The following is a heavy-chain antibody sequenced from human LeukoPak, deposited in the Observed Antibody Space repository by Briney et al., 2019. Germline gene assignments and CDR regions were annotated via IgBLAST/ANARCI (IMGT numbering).Heavy chain of an antibody. CDR2: MNPNSGYT. CDR1: GYTFTSYD. J-gene: IGHJ4*02. Sequence: ASVKLSCKASGYTFTSYDINWVRQATGQGLEWMGWMNPNSGYTGFAQKFQGRLTMTRSTSIGTAYMELSGLRSEDTAVYYCARVWGSIDYWGQGTLVTVSS. V-gene: IGHV1-8*01. D-gene: IGHD3-16*01. CDR3: ARVWGSIDY.